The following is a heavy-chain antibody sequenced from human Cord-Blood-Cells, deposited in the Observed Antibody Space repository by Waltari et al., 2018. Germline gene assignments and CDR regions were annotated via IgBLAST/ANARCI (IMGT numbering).Heavy chain of an antibody. CDR1: GYTFTGYY. CDR2: INPNSGGT. D-gene: IGHD1-20*01. Sequence: QLHLVLSGASVKMPGSSVKVCCKACGYTFTGYYLRRWRQAPGQGLEWKGRINPNSGGTNYAQKFQVRVSMTRDTSISTAYKELSRLRSDDTAVYYCARVTYNWNADYWGQGTLVTVSS. J-gene: IGHJ4*02. V-gene: IGHV1-2*06. CDR3: ARVTYNWNADY.